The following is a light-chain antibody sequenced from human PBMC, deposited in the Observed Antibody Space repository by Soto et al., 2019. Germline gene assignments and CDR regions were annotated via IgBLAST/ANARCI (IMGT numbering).Light chain of an antibody. J-gene: IGLJ2*01. CDR1: SSDGGGYNY. CDR3: SSYTSSSPPYVV. CDR2: EVT. Sequence: QSALTQPASVSGSPGQSITISCTGTSSDGGGYNYVSWYRQHPGKAPKLMIYEVTNRPSGVSNRFSGSKSGNTASLTISGLQAEDEADYYCSSYTSSSPPYVVFGGGTKLTVL. V-gene: IGLV2-14*01.